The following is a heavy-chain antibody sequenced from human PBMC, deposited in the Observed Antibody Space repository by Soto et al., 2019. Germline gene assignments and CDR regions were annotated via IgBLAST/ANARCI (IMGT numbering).Heavy chain of an antibody. CDR2: ISAYNGKT. Sequence: QVQLVQSGAEVKKPGASVKVSCKTSGYPFTSYGITWVRQAPGQGPEWMGWISAYNGKTSYTQKFQGRVTMTTDTSTSTAYMELRSLRSDDTAVYYCAGDRLIAVTGLRHYWGQGTLVTVSS. V-gene: IGHV1-18*01. J-gene: IGHJ4*02. D-gene: IGHD6-19*01. CDR1: GYPFTSYG. CDR3: AGDRLIAVTGLRHY.